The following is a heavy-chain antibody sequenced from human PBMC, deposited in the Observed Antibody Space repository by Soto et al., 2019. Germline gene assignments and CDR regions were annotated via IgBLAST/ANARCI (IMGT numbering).Heavy chain of an antibody. V-gene: IGHV4-61*01. J-gene: IGHJ5*02. CDR2: IYYSRST. CDR3: ERQPTTIFGVVTTSNCFDP. D-gene: IGHD3-3*01. Sequence: SETLSLTCTVSGASVSSGSYYCSWIRQPPGKGLEWIGYIYYSRSTNYTPSVKSRDSISVDTCKTPFTLKLSSVTAADTAVYYCERQPTTIFGVVTTSNCFDPWGQGTLVTVSS. CDR1: GASVSSGSYY.